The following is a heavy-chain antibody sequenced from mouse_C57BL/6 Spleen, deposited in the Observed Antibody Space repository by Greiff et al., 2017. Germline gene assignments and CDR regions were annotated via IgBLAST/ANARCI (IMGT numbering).Heavy chain of an antibody. D-gene: IGHD2-3*01. V-gene: IGHV1-50*01. Sequence: QVQLQQPGAELVKPGASVKLSCKASGYTFTSYWMQWVNQRPGQGLEWIGEIDASDSYTNYTQKFKGKATLTVDTSSSPAYMQLSSLTSEDSAVYYCARSGYYGRPAMDYWGQGTSVTVSS. CDR2: IDASDSYT. CDR3: ARSGYYGRPAMDY. CDR1: GYTFTSYW. J-gene: IGHJ4*01.